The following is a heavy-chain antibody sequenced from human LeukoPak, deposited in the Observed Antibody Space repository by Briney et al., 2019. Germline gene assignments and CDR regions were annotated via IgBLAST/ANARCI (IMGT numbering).Heavy chain of an antibody. CDR1: GFIFNTHA. D-gene: IGHD3-3*01. J-gene: IGHJ4*02. V-gene: IGHV3-23*01. CDR3: AKDPETYYDFWSGYSPHFDY. CDR2: ISSDGYST. Sequence: GGSLRLSCAASGFIFNTHAMSWVRQAPGKGLEWVSGISSDGYSTYYADSVKGRFTISRDNSKNTLYLQMNSLRAEDTAVYYCAKDPETYYDFWSGYSPHFDYWGQGTLVTVSS.